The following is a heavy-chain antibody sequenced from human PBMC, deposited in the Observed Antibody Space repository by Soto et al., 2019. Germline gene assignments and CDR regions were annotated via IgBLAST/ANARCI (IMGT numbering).Heavy chain of an antibody. CDR2: ISTTSSSI. CDR1: GFTFSSYS. J-gene: IGHJ4*02. CDR3: ARQGVAFDY. V-gene: IGHV3-48*02. Sequence: GGSLRLSCAASGFTFSSYSMNWVRQAPGKGLEWISYISTTSSSIYYADSVKGRFTISRDNAKNSLFLQMNSLREEDTAVYYCARQGVAFDYWGQGALVTVSS. D-gene: IGHD3-3*01.